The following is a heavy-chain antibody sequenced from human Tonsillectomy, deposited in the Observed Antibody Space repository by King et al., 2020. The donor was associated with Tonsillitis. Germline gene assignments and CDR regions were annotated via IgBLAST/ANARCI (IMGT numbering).Heavy chain of an antibody. V-gene: IGHV4-31*03. CDR3: ATNPASGSFYFDY. J-gene: IGHJ4*02. D-gene: IGHD2-2*01. CDR1: GGSINSDAYY. CDR2: IYYTGST. Sequence: MQLQESGPGLVKPSQTLSLTCTVSGGSINSDAYYWNWIRHHPGKGLEWIGYIYYTGSTYYSPSLKSRVTISLDTSKNQFSLKLSSVTVSDTALYYCATNPASGSFYFDYWGQGTLVTVSS.